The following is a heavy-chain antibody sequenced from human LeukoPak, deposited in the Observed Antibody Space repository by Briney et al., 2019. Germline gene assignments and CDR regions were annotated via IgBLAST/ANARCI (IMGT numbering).Heavy chain of an antibody. J-gene: IGHJ4*02. V-gene: IGHV5-51*01. CDR1: GYIFTTYW. Sequence: GASLQISCKGSGYIFTTYWIAWVRQLPGKGLEWMGVIYPGDSDTRYSPSFQGQVTLSADKSISTAYLQWSSLKASDTAIYYCARALVGAATLSYWGQGTLVTVSS. CDR3: ARALVGAATLSY. D-gene: IGHD1-26*01. CDR2: IYPGDSDT.